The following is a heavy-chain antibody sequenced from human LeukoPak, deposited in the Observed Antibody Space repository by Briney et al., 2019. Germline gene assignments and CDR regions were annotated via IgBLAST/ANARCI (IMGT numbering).Heavy chain of an antibody. CDR1: GFTSNNYA. Sequence: GGSLRLSCAASGFTSNNYAMNWVRQAPGKGLEWVSGISGFGGSTYYAPSVKGRLTISRDNFGNMLYLHLDSLRVEDTAIYYCARRSGSSWSSFGYWGQGALVTVSS. CDR3: ARRSGSSWSSFGY. J-gene: IGHJ4*02. CDR2: ISGFGGST. D-gene: IGHD6-13*01. V-gene: IGHV3-23*01.